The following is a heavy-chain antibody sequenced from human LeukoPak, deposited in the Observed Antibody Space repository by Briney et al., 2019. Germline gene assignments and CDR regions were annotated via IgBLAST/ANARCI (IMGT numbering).Heavy chain of an antibody. CDR2: MNPNSGNT. Sequence: ASVKVSCKASGYTFTSYDINWVRQATGQGLEWMGWMNPNSGNTGYAQKFQGRVTMTRHTSISTAYMELSSLRSEDTAVYYCARGPRYYDSSGYYPASSPKPLDWGQGTLVTVSS. D-gene: IGHD3-22*01. J-gene: IGHJ4*02. CDR1: GYTFTSYD. CDR3: ARGPRYYDSSGYYPASSPKPLD. V-gene: IGHV1-8*01.